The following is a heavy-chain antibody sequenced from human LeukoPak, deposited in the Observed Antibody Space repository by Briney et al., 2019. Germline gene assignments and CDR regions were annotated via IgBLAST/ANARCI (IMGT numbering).Heavy chain of an antibody. D-gene: IGHD6-13*01. Sequence: GGSLRLSCAVSDSTLSNNVMSWVRQAPGKGLEWVSGISGSGDSTDYADSVKGRFTVSRDNSKKKLYLQMNSLRVEDTALYYCAKVGRDSSWYYFDYWGQGTLVTVSS. CDR2: ISGSGDST. CDR1: DSTLSNNV. J-gene: IGHJ4*02. V-gene: IGHV3-23*01. CDR3: AKVGRDSSWYYFDY.